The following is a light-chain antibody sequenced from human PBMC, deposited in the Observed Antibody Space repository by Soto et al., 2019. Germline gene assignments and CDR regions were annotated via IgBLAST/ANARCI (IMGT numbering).Light chain of an antibody. V-gene: IGLV1-40*01. CDR2: GDN. J-gene: IGLJ1*01. CDR3: QSYDSSLTTFV. Sequence: QSVLTQPPPVSGAPGQRVAISCTWSSSNIGAEYDVHWYQQLPGTAPKRLIYGDNNRPSGVPDRFSGSKSGTSASLAITGLQPEDEADYYCQSYDSSLTTFVFGTGTKVTV. CDR1: SSNIGAEYD.